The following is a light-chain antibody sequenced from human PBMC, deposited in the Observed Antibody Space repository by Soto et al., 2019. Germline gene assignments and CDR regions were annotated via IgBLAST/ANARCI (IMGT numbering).Light chain of an antibody. J-gene: IGLJ2*01. V-gene: IGLV1-51*01. CDR2: DNN. CDR1: SADIGNHY. CDR3: GTWDSGPNIGL. Sequence: QSLLTQPPSVSAAPGQKVTISCFGTSADIGNHYVSWYQHLPGTAPKLIIYDNNKRPSGIPDRFSASKSGTSATLDITGLQAGDEADYYCGTWDSGPNIGLFGGGTKLTVL.